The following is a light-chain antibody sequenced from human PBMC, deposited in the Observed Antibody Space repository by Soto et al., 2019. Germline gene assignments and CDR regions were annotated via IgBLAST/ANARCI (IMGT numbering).Light chain of an antibody. V-gene: IGKV3-11*01. CDR3: QQRSNWPHT. CDR1: QSVSSY. CDR2: DAS. J-gene: IGKJ2*01. Sequence: EIVSTQSPATLSLSPGERATLSCRASQSVSSYLAWYQQKPGQAPRLLIYDASNRATGIPARFSGSGSGTDVTLPISSLEPEDFAVYYCQQRSNWPHTFGQGTKLEIK.